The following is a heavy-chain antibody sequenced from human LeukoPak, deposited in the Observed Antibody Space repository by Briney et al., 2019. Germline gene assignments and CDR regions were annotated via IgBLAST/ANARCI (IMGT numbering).Heavy chain of an antibody. J-gene: IGHJ4*02. CDR2: IYPGDSDT. Sequence: GESLKISCKGSGYSFTSYWIGWVRQMPGKGLEWMGIIYPGDSDTGYSPSFQGQVTISADKSISTAYLQWSSLKASDTAMYYCAKRTEHYYDSSGYLWYFDYWGQGTLVTVSS. V-gene: IGHV5-51*01. CDR3: AKRTEHYYDSSGYLWYFDY. CDR1: GYSFTSYW. D-gene: IGHD3-22*01.